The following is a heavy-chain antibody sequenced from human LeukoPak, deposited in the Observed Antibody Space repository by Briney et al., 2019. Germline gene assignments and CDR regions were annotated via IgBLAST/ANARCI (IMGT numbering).Heavy chain of an antibody. V-gene: IGHV1-2*06. CDR1: GYTFTGYY. CDR2: INPNSGGT. Sequence: GASVKVSCKASGYTFTGYYMHWVRQAPGQGLEWMGRINPNSGGTNYAQKFQGRVTMTRDTSISTAYMELSRLRSDDTAVYYCARLQTYYYDNSGYWSFDIWGQGTMVTVSS. J-gene: IGHJ3*02. D-gene: IGHD3-22*01. CDR3: ARLQTYYYDNSGYWSFDI.